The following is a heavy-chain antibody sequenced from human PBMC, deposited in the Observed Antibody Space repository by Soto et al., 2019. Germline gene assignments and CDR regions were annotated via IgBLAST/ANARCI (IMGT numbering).Heavy chain of an antibody. V-gene: IGHV4-59*01. J-gene: IGHJ4*02. D-gene: IGHD2-15*01. CDR3: ARFSGDNCSGGSCYSDYYFDY. CDR2: IYYSGST. Sequence: QVQLQESGPGLVKPSETLSLTCTVSGGSISNYYWSWIRQPPGKGLDWIGYIYYSGSTNYNPSLKSRVTISVDTSKNQFSLKLSSVTAADTAVYYCARFSGDNCSGGSCYSDYYFDYWGQGTLVTVSS. CDR1: GGSISNYY.